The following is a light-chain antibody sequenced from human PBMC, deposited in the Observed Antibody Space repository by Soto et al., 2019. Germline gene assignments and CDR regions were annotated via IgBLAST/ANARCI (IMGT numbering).Light chain of an antibody. J-gene: IGKJ1*01. V-gene: IGKV3-20*01. CDR2: GAS. Sequence: EIVLTQSPGTLSLSPGERATLSCRASQSVSSSYSAWYQQKPGQAPRLLIYGASSRATGIPDRFSGSGSGTDFTLTISRLEPEDFAVYYCQQYGSSPWTFDQGTKVEIK. CDR3: QQYGSSPWT. CDR1: QSVSSSY.